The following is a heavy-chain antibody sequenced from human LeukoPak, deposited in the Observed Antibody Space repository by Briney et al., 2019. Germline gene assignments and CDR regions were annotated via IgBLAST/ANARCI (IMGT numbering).Heavy chain of an antibody. V-gene: IGHV3-48*03. CDR3: VREAAGGTKGVSGTFDI. CDR2: ISSSASTI. Sequence: GGSLRLSCAASGFTFSNYEMNWVRQAPGKGREWVSYISSSASTIYYADSVKGRFTISRDNAKNSLYLQMNSLRAEDTAVYNCVREAAGGTKGVSGTFDIWGQGTMVTVSS. D-gene: IGHD6-13*01. J-gene: IGHJ3*02. CDR1: GFTFSNYE.